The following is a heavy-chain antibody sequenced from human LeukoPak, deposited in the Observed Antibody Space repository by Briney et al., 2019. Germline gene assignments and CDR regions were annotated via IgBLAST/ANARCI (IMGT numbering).Heavy chain of an antibody. V-gene: IGHV3-30*02. Sequence: GGSLRLSCAASGFTFSDYGMHWVRQAPGRGLEWVAFIRYDGNDEYYADSVKGRFTVSRDNSKKTLYLQMNSLKPEDTAVYYCVKGQATNWGQGTLVTVSS. CDR3: VKGQATN. CDR1: GFTFSDYG. J-gene: IGHJ4*02. CDR2: IRYDGNDE.